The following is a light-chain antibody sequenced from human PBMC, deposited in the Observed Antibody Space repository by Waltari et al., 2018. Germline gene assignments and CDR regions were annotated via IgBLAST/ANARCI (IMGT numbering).Light chain of an antibody. Sequence: QSALTQPASVSGSPGQSITISCTGTPSDIGLYDYVSWYQQRPGKAPKLMIFDVTKRPSVVSNRFSGSKSGDTASLTSSGRQAEGEADYYCSAYTGGSTLVVCGGGTKVIVL. CDR1: PSDIGLYDY. CDR3: SAYTGGSTLVV. J-gene: IGLJ2*01. CDR2: DVT. V-gene: IGLV2-14*01.